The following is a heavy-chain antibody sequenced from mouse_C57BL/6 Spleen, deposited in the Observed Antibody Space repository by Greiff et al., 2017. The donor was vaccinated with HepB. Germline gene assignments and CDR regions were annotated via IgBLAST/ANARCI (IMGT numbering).Heavy chain of an antibody. CDR2: IDPSDSYT. V-gene: IGHV1-69*01. D-gene: IGHD2-1*01. J-gene: IGHJ3*01. Sequence: QVQLQQPGAELVMPGASVKLSCKASGYTFTSYWMHWVKQRPGQGLEWIGEIDPSDSYTNYNQKFKGKSTLTVDKSSSTAYMQLSSLTSEDSAVYYCARPIYYGNYPFAYWGQGTLVTVSA. CDR3: ARPIYYGNYPFAY. CDR1: GYTFTSYW.